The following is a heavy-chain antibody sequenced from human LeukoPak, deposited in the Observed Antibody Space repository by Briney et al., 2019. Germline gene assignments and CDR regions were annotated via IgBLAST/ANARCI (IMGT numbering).Heavy chain of an antibody. V-gene: IGHV6-1*01. D-gene: IGHD6-13*01. CDR3: ARWSSSWARPGYGMDV. J-gene: IGHJ6*02. CDR1: GDSVSSNSAA. Sequence: SQTLSLTCAISGDSVSSNSAAWNWIRQSPSRGLEWLGRTYYRSKWYNEYAVSVKSRITINPDTSKNQFSLQLNSVTPEDTAVYYCARWSSSWARPGYGMDVCGQGTTVTVSS. CDR2: TYYRSKWYN.